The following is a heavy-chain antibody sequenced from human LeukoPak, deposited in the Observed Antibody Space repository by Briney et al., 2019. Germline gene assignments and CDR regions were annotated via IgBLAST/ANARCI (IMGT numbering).Heavy chain of an antibody. V-gene: IGHV3-30-3*01. J-gene: IGHJ4*02. CDR3: ARDPNYYGSLPLDY. D-gene: IGHD3-10*01. CDR2: ISYDGSNK. Sequence: GSLRLSCAASGFTFSSYAMHWVRQAPGKGLEWVAVISYDGSNKYYADSVKGRFTISRDNSKYTLYLQMNSLRAEDTAVYYCARDPNYYGSLPLDYWGQGTLVTVSS. CDR1: GFTFSSYA.